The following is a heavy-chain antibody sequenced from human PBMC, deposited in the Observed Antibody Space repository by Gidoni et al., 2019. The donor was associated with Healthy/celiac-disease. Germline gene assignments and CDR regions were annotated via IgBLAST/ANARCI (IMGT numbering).Heavy chain of an antibody. Sequence: QVQRVQSGAEVKKPASSVKVSCKASGGTFSSYGISWVRQAPGQGLAWMGGIIPIFGTANYAQKCQGRVTMTADESTSTAYMELSSLRSEDTAVYYCARYVVQYYGSGSYYHPWGQGTMVTVSS. CDR1: GGTFSSYG. V-gene: IGHV1-69*01. CDR3: ARYVVQYYGSGSYYHP. D-gene: IGHD3-10*01. J-gene: IGHJ5*02. CDR2: IIPIFGTA.